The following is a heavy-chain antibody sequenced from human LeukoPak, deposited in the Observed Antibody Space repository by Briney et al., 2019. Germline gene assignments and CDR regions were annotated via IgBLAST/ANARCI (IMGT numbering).Heavy chain of an antibody. J-gene: IGHJ3*02. Sequence: GGSLRLSCAASGFTFSRHWMSWVRLAPGKGLEWVANIKYDGSKIYCVDSVKGRFTISRGNAKNSMYLQMNSLRAEDTALYYCAREGDYMWSFLIWGQGTMVTVSS. D-gene: IGHD1-26*01. V-gene: IGHV3-7*01. CDR1: GFTFSRHW. CDR2: IKYDGSKI. CDR3: AREGDYMWSFLI.